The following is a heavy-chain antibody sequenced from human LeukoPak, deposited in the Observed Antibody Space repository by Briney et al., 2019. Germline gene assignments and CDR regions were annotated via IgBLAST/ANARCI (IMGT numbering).Heavy chain of an antibody. Sequence: GGSLRLSCAASGFTFSSYWMSWVRQAPGKGLEWVANIKQDGSEKYYVDSVKGRFTISRDNAKNSLYLQMNSLRAEDTAVYYCARGPRITIFGVVTTRNWFDPWGQGTLVTVSS. J-gene: IGHJ5*02. D-gene: IGHD3-3*01. CDR3: ARGPRITIFGVVTTRNWFDP. CDR1: GFTFSSYW. V-gene: IGHV3-7*01. CDR2: IKQDGSEK.